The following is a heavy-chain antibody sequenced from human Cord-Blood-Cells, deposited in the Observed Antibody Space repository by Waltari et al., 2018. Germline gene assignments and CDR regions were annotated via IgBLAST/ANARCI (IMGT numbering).Heavy chain of an antibody. J-gene: IGHJ4*02. Sequence: GFTFSSYGMHWVRQAPGKGLEWVAVIWYDGSNKYYADSVKGRFTISRDNSKNTLYLQMNSLRAEDTAVYYCASLPPTWPNWGFDYWGQGTLVTVSS. V-gene: IGHV3-33*01. D-gene: IGHD7-27*01. CDR3: ASLPPTWPNWGFDY. CDR1: GFTFSSYG. CDR2: IWYDGSNK.